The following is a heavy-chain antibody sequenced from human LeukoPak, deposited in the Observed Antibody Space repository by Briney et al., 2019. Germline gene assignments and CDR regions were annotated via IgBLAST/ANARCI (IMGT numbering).Heavy chain of an antibody. V-gene: IGHV3-30*02. D-gene: IGHD2-2*01. CDR2: IYSHGRNE. CDR3: AKDHSSSTGWDDAFDT. Sequence: GGSLRLSCAASGFSFSTSGMHWIRQASGKGLEWVAFIYSHGRNEDYADSVKGRFTISRDNSKNTLFLQMNSLRTEDTAVYHCAKDHSSSTGWDDAFDTWGQGTMVTVSS. J-gene: IGHJ3*02. CDR1: GFSFSTSG.